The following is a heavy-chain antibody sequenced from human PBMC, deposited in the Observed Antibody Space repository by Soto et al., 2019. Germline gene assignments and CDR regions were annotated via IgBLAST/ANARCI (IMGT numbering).Heavy chain of an antibody. V-gene: IGHV4-31*03. D-gene: IGHD3-22*01. J-gene: IGHJ2*01. CDR3: ARVSTMIAERYFDL. Sequence: QVQLQESGPGLVKPSQTLSLTCTVSGDSISSGAYYWSWIRQHPGKGLEWIGYIYYSGNTYYNPSLKSRVIISVDPSKNQFALKLSSVTAADTAVYYCARVSTMIAERYFDLWGRGTLVTVSS. CDR2: IYYSGNT. CDR1: GDSISSGAYY.